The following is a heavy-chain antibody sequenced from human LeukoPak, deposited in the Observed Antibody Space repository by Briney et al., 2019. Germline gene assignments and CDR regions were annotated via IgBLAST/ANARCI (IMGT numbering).Heavy chain of an antibody. V-gene: IGHV1-18*01. D-gene: IGHD6-13*01. CDR2: ISAYNGNT. CDR3: ARDPIPSSSSGDFQH. CDR1: GYTFTSYG. Sequence: ASVKVSCKASGYTFTSYGISWVRQAPGQGLEWVGWISAYNGNTNYAQKLQGRVTMTTDTSTSTAYMELRSLRSDDTAVYYCARDPIPSSSSGDFQHWGQGTLVTVSS. J-gene: IGHJ1*01.